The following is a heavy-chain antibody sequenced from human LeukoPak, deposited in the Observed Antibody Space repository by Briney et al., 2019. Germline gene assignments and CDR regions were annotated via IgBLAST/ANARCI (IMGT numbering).Heavy chain of an antibody. J-gene: IGHJ4*02. D-gene: IGHD1-26*01. V-gene: IGHV1-24*01. CDR1: GYTLTELS. CDR2: FDPEDGET. CDR3: ATGLPWSAPSSGSYYH. Sequence: EASVKVSCKVSGYTLTELSMHWVRQAPGKGLEWMGGFDPEDGETIYAQKFQGRVTMTEDTSTDTAYMELSSLRSEDTAVYYCATGLPWSAPSSGSYYHWGQGTLVTVSS.